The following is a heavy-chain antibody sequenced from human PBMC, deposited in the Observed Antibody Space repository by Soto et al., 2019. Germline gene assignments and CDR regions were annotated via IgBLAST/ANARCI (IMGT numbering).Heavy chain of an antibody. J-gene: IGHJ4*02. D-gene: IGHD6-19*01. CDR2: IIPIFGTA. CDR1: VGTFSSYA. Sequence: SVKVSCKASVGTFSSYAISWVRHAPGQGLEWMGGIIPIFGTANYAQKFQGRVTITADESTSTAYMELSSLRSEDTAVYYCAIFGALAGPLMNLAFRAQGTLVPVSS. CDR3: AIFGALAGPLMNLAF. V-gene: IGHV1-69*13.